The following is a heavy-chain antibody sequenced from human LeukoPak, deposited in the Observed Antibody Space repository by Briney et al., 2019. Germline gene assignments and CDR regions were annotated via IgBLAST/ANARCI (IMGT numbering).Heavy chain of an antibody. J-gene: IGHJ4*02. Sequence: GGSLRLSCAASGFTFSTYTMNWVRQAPGKGLEWVSYISSSGSTMYYADSVKGRFTISRDNAKNLLYLQMNSLRAEDTAVYYCAKGWRIAVAGSDYWGQGTLVTVSS. D-gene: IGHD6-19*01. CDR3: AKGWRIAVAGSDY. CDR2: ISSSGSTM. V-gene: IGHV3-48*04. CDR1: GFTFSTYT.